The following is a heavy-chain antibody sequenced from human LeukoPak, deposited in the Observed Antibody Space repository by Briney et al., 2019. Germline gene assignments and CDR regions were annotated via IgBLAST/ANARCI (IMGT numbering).Heavy chain of an antibody. Sequence: PGRSLRLSCAGSGFIFNNYAMHWVRQPPGKGLEWVSGISWNSGSIDYADSVKGRFTISRDNSKNTLYLQMNSLRAEDTAVYYCARDGRFFYYGMDVWGQGTTVTVSS. V-gene: IGHV3-9*01. J-gene: IGHJ6*02. D-gene: IGHD3-3*01. CDR2: ISWNSGSI. CDR3: ARDGRFFYYGMDV. CDR1: GFIFNNYA.